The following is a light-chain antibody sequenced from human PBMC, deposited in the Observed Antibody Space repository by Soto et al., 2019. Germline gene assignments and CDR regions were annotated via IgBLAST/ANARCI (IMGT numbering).Light chain of an antibody. J-gene: IGKJ1*01. CDR1: QCVLYSSNNKNY. Sequence: DIVMTQSPDSLAVSLGERATINCKSSQCVLYSSNNKNYLAWYQQKPGQPPKLLIYWASTRESGVPDRFSGSGSGTDFTLTISSLQAEDVAVYYCQQYYSTPPWTFGQGTKVDIK. V-gene: IGKV4-1*01. CDR2: WAS. CDR3: QQYYSTPPWT.